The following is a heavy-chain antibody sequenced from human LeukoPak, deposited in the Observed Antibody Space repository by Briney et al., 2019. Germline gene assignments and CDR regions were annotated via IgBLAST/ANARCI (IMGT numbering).Heavy chain of an antibody. J-gene: IGHJ4*02. CDR2: IYHSGST. CDR1: GVSISSGGYS. V-gene: IGHV4-30-2*01. CDR3: ARDGDYGDYVGY. Sequence: SESLSLTCAVSGVSISSGGYSWSWIRQPPGKGLEWIGYIYHSGSTYYNPALKSLTTISVDRSNNQFSLKLSSMTAAYTAVYSCARDGDYGDYVGYWGQGTLVTVSS. D-gene: IGHD4-17*01.